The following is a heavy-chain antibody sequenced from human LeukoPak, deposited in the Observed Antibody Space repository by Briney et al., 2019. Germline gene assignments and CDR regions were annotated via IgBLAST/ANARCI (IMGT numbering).Heavy chain of an antibody. CDR1: GGTFSSYA. CDR2: IIPIFGTS. Sequence: ASVKVSCKASGGTFSSYAISWVRQAPGQGLEWMGGIIPIFGTSNYAQKFQGRVTITTDESTSTAYMELSSLRSEDTAVYYCASPWGFGETGWGQGTLVTVSS. CDR3: ASPWGFGETG. V-gene: IGHV1-69*05. J-gene: IGHJ4*02. D-gene: IGHD3-10*01.